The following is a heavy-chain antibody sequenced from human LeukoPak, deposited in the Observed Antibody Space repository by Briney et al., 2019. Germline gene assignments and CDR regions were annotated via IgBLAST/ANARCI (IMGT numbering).Heavy chain of an antibody. J-gene: IGHJ6*02. Sequence: SETLSLTCTVSGGSISSGGYYWSWLRQHPGKGLEWIVYIYYSGSTYYNPSLKSRVTISVDTSKNQFSLKLSSVTAADTAVYYCARDQGSSWARGYYYYGMDVWGQGTTVTVSS. CDR3: ARDQGSSWARGYYYYGMDV. D-gene: IGHD6-13*01. CDR2: IYYSGST. CDR1: GGSISSGGYY. V-gene: IGHV4-31*03.